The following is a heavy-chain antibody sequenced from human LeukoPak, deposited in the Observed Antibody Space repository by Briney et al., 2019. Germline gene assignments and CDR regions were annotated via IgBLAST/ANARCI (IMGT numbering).Heavy chain of an antibody. CDR1: GYTFTCYY. V-gene: IGHV1-2*02. D-gene: IGHD6-13*01. CDR2: INPNSGGT. J-gene: IGHJ4*02. Sequence: ASVKVSFKTSGYTFTCYYMHWVRQAPGKGLEWMGWINPNSGGTNYAQKFQGRVTMTRDTSISTAYMELSSLRSDDTAVYYCARGGMFSSSWCDYWGQGTLVTVSS. CDR3: ARGGMFSSSWCDY.